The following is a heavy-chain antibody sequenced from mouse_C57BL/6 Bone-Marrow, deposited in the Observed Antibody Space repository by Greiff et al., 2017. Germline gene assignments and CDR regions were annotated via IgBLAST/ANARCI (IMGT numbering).Heavy chain of an antibody. CDR2: INPSSGYT. V-gene: IGHV1-4*01. Sequence: QVQLKESGAELARPGASVKMSCKASGYTFTSYTMHWVKQRPGQGLEWIGYINPSSGYTKYNQKFKDKATLTADKSSSTAYMQLSSLTSEDSAVYYCARVGDGYDQCAKGYWGQGTSVTVSS. J-gene: IGHJ4*01. CDR3: ARVGDGYDQCAKGY. D-gene: IGHD2-2*01. CDR1: GYTFTSYT.